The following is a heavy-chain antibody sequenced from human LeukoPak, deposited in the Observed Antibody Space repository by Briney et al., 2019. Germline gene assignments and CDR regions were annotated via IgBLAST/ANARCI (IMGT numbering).Heavy chain of an antibody. J-gene: IGHJ4*02. CDR3: AKHLVSSGYFDY. Sequence: PGGSLRLSCAASGFTFSSYAMSWVRQAPGKGLEWVSAISGSGGSTYYADSVKGRVTISSANSKHTLYLQLNRLRAEDTAVYYCAKHLVSSGYFDYWGQGTLVTVSS. V-gene: IGHV3-23*01. CDR2: ISGSGGST. CDR1: GFTFSSYA. D-gene: IGHD3-22*01.